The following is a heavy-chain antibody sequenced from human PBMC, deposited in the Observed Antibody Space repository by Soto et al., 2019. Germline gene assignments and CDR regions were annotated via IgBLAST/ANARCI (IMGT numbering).Heavy chain of an antibody. CDR2: IYYSGST. CDR3: ARRNRGPGYYWXYYYGMDV. CDR1: GGSISSSSYY. Sequence: PSETLSLTCTVSGGSISSSSYYWGWIRQPPGKGLEWIGSIYYSGSTYYNPSLKSRVTISVDTSKNQFSLKLSSVTAADTAVYYCARRNRGPGYYWXYYYGMDVWGQGTTVT. J-gene: IGHJ6*02. D-gene: IGHD3-9*01. V-gene: IGHV4-39*01.